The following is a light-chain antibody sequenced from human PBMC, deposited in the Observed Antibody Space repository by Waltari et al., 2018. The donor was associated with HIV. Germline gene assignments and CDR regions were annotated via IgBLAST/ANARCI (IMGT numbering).Light chain of an antibody. J-gene: IGLJ1*01. Sequence: QSLLTQPPSVSAAPGQKVTISCSGTTSNIGNGFVSWYQQLPGTAPKLLIYDNHKRPSGIPDRFSGSQSGTSATLDITGLQTGDEADYYCGTWDTSLYSYVFATGSKVTVL. CDR3: GTWDTSLYSYV. CDR2: DNH. CDR1: TSNIGNGF. V-gene: IGLV1-51*01.